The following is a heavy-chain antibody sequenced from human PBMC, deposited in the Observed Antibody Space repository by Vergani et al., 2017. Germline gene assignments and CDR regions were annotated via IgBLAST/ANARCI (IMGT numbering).Heavy chain of an antibody. CDR2: IIPILGIA. Sequence: QVQLVQSGAEVKKPGSSVKVSCKASGGTFSSYTISWVRQAPGQGLEWMGRIIPILGIANYAQKFQGRGTITADKSTSTAYMELSSLRSEDTAVYYCARDLGYCSGGSCSYWGQGTLVTVSS. D-gene: IGHD2-15*01. CDR1: GGTFSSYT. V-gene: IGHV1-69*08. CDR3: ARDLGYCSGGSCSY. J-gene: IGHJ4*02.